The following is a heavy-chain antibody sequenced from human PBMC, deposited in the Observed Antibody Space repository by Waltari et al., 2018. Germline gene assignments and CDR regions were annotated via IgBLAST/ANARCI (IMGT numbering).Heavy chain of an antibody. V-gene: IGHV3-48*01. J-gene: IGHJ5*02. Sequence: EVQLVESGGGLVQQGGSVRPSCAASGLRFSDTSINWVRQAPGKGLEWISYISSSSQTIYYADSVKGRFTVSRDNARNSLLLQMRSLRVDDTAVYFCARDSEPGGYTFSPPPDSWGQGTMVAVSS. D-gene: IGHD5-18*01. CDR3: ARDSEPGGYTFSPPPDS. CDR1: GLRFSDTS. CDR2: ISSSSQTI.